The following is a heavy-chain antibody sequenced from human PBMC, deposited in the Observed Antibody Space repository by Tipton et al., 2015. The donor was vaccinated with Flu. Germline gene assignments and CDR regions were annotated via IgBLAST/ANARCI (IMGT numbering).Heavy chain of an antibody. CDR2: IYYSGST. V-gene: IGHV4-39*01. CDR1: GGSISSSSYY. D-gene: IGHD3-22*01. CDR3: ARGRGYYYDFDY. Sequence: TLSLTCTVSGGSISSSSYYWGWIRQPPWKGLEWIGSIYYSGSTYYNPSLKSRVTISVDTSKNQFSLKLSCVTAADTAVYYCARGRGYYYDFDYWGQGTLVTVSS. J-gene: IGHJ4*02.